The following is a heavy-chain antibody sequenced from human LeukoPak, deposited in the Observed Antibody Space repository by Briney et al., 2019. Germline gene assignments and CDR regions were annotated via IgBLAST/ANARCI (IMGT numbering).Heavy chain of an antibody. D-gene: IGHD3-10*01. Sequence: GASVKVSCKASGYTFTSYYMHWVRQAPGQGLEWMGIINPSGGSTSYAQKFQGRVTMTRDRSTSTVYMELSSLRSEDTAVYYCARDDAGSGSYYNIGSFWFDPWGQGTLVTVSS. CDR3: ARDDAGSGSYYNIGSFWFDP. CDR1: GYTFTSYY. V-gene: IGHV1-46*01. CDR2: INPSGGST. J-gene: IGHJ5*02.